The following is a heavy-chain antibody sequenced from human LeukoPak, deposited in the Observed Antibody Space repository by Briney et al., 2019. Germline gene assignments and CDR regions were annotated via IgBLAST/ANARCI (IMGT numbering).Heavy chain of an antibody. D-gene: IGHD3-22*01. CDR1: GFTFSNYN. CDR2: ISRSSSYI. J-gene: IGHJ5*02. V-gene: IGHV3-21*01. Sequence: PGGSLRLSCAASGFTFSNYNMNWVRQAPGKGLEWVSSISRSSSYIFYGDSVKGRFTISRDNAKNLLYLQMNSLRAEDTAVYYCARGKINYYDSSGYNWFDPWGQGTLVTVSS. CDR3: ARGKINYYDSSGYNWFDP.